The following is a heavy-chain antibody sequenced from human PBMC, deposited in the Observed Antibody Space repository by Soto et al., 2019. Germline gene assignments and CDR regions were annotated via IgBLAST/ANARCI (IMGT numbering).Heavy chain of an antibody. CDR1: GGSFSGYY. CDR3: ARGIVVVPAATRWFDP. V-gene: IGHV4-34*01. CDR2: INHSGST. D-gene: IGHD2-2*01. J-gene: IGHJ5*02. Sequence: SETLSLTGAVYGGSFSGYYWSWIRQPPGKGLEWIGEINHSGSTNYNPSLKSRVTISVDTSKNQFSLKLSSVTAADTAVYYCARGIVVVPAATRWFDPWGQGTXVTVSS.